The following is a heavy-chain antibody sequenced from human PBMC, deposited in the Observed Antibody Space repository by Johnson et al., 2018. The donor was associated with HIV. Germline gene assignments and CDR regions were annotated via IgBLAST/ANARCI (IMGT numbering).Heavy chain of an antibody. Sequence: QVQLVESGGDVVQPGRSLRLSCAASGFTFSTSAMHWVRQAPGKGLKWVATISYDGINKYYADSLKGRFAISRDNSKNTLYLQMNSLRAEDTAVYYCAKEFRLGYPPQIDAFDIWGQGTMVTVSS. J-gene: IGHJ3*02. CDR1: GFTFSTSA. CDR3: AKEFRLGYPPQIDAFDI. V-gene: IGHV3-30*09. CDR2: ISYDGINK. D-gene: IGHD3-9*01.